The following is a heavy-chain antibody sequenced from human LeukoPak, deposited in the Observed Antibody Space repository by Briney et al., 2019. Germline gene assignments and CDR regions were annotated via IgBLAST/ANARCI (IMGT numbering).Heavy chain of an antibody. CDR3: ARGIAEGPPRDAFDY. CDR1: GYTLTELS. Sequence: ASVKVSCKVSGYTLTELSMHWVRQAPGKGLEWMGGFDPEDAETIYAQKFQGRVTMTEDTSTDTAYMELSSLRSEDTAVYYCARGIAEGPPRDAFDYWGQGTLVTVSS. V-gene: IGHV1-24*01. J-gene: IGHJ4*02. D-gene: IGHD6-13*01. CDR2: FDPEDAET.